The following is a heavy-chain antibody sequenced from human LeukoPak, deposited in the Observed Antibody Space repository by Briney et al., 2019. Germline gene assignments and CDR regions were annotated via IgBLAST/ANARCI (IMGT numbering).Heavy chain of an antibody. D-gene: IGHD6-19*01. Sequence: PSETLSLTCTVSGGSISSSPYYWGWIRQPPGKGREWIGNIYYSGSTYYHASRKTRVTISVDTSKNPFSLKLTSVTAADTAVYYCARHASVDGNWPRPLDYWGQGSLVTGAS. CDR1: GGSISSSPYY. CDR3: ARHASVDGNWPRPLDY. J-gene: IGHJ4*02. V-gene: IGHV4-39*01. CDR2: IYYSGST.